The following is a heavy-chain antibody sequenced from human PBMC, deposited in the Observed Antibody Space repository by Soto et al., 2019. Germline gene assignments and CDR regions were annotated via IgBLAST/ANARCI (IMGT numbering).Heavy chain of an antibody. Sequence: GGSLRLSCAASGFTFSSYAMHWVRQAPGKGLEWVAVISYDGSNKYYADSVKGRFTISRDNSKNTLYLQMNSLRAEDTAVYYCARDEGRIMITFGGVIVYDAFDIWGQGTMVTVSS. CDR3: ARDEGRIMITFGGVIVYDAFDI. CDR1: GFTFSSYA. CDR2: ISYDGSNK. D-gene: IGHD3-16*02. V-gene: IGHV3-30-3*01. J-gene: IGHJ3*02.